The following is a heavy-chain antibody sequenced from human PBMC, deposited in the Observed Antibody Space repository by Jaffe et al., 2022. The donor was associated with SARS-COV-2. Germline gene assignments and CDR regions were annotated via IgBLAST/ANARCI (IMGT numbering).Heavy chain of an antibody. CDR1: GFTFSSYS. J-gene: IGHJ6*02. CDR3: ARDGVEAVVVPAAISYYYGMDV. CDR2: ISSSSSYI. V-gene: IGHV3-21*01. Sequence: EVQLVESGGGLVKPGGSLRLSCAASGFTFSSYSMNWVRQAPGKGLEWVSSISSSSSYIYYADSVKGRFTISRDNAKNSLYLQMNSLRAEDTAVYYCARDGVEAVVVPAAISYYYGMDVWGQGTTVTVSS. D-gene: IGHD2-2*02.